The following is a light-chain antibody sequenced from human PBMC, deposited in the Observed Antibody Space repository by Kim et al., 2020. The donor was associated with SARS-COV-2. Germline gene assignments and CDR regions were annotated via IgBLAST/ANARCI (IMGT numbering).Light chain of an antibody. CDR3: QTWDTGIHV. Sequence: QLVLTQSPSASASLGASVKLTCTLSSGHSRNAIAWHQQQPERGPRYLMKLNSDGSHTKGDGIPDRFSGSSSEAERYLTISSLQSEDEADYYCQTWDTGIHVFGGGTQLTV. V-gene: IGLV4-69*01. J-gene: IGLJ3*02. CDR1: SGHSRNA. CDR2: LNSDGSH.